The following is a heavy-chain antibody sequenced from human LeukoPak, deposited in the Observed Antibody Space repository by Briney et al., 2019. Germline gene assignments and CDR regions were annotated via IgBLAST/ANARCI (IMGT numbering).Heavy chain of an antibody. D-gene: IGHD3-16*01. CDR3: ARDHVWAFDI. CDR1: GFIFSSYS. CDR2: IGIRSSDT. J-gene: IGHJ3*02. V-gene: IGHV3-21*05. Sequence: GGSLRLSCAASGFIFSSYSMNWVRQAPGKGLEWVSYIGIRSSDTYYADSVKGRFTISRGNARNSLYLQMNTLRAEDTAIYYCARDHVWAFDIWGQGIMVAVSS.